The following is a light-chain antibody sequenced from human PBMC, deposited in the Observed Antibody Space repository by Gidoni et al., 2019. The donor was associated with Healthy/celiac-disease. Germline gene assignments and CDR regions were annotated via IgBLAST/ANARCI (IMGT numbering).Light chain of an antibody. J-gene: IGKJ2*04. CDR3: QQYGSSPGS. V-gene: IGKV3-20*01. CDR1: QSVSSSY. Sequence: EIVLTQSPGTLSLSPGERATRSCRASQSVSSSYLAWYQQKPGQAPRLLIYGASSWATGIPDRFSGSGSGTDFTLTISRLEPEDFAVYYCQQYGSSPGSFGQGTKLEIK. CDR2: GAS.